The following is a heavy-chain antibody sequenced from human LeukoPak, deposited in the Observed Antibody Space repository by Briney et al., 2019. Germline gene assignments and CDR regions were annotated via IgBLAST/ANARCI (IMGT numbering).Heavy chain of an antibody. J-gene: IGHJ4*02. CDR2: IYYSGST. CDR1: GGSISSGGYY. D-gene: IGHD1-14*01. V-gene: IGHV4-31*03. CDR3: AREDPDRKIDY. Sequence: SETLSLTCTISGGSISSGGYYWNWIRQHPGKGLEWIGYIYYSGSTYYNPSLKSRVTISVDTSNTQFSLTLDSVTAADTAVYYCAREDPDRKIDYWGQGTLVTVSS.